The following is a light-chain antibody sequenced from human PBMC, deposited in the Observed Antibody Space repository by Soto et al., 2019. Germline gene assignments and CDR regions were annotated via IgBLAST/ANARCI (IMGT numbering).Light chain of an antibody. CDR2: DAS. J-gene: IGKJ1*01. Sequence: EIVLTQSPATLSLSLGERATLSCRASQSVISYLAWYQQKPGQAPRLLIYDASNRATGIPARFSGSGSGTDFTLTISSLEPEDFAVYYYQQRSNWPWTFGQGTKVEIK. CDR1: QSVISY. CDR3: QQRSNWPWT. V-gene: IGKV3-11*01.